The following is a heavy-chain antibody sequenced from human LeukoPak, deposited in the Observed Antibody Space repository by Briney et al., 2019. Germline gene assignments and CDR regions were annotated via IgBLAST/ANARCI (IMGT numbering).Heavy chain of an antibody. CDR3: ARGDTIFGVVNHYYYYYMDV. CDR1: GFTFSSYS. V-gene: IGHV3-48*01. CDR2: ISSSSSTI. D-gene: IGHD3-3*01. Sequence: PGGSLRLSCAASGFTFSSYSMNWVRQAPGKGLEWVSYISSSSSTIYYADSVKGRFTISRDNAMNSLYLQMNSLRAEDTAVYYCARGDTIFGVVNHYYYYYMDVWGKGTTVTVSS. J-gene: IGHJ6*03.